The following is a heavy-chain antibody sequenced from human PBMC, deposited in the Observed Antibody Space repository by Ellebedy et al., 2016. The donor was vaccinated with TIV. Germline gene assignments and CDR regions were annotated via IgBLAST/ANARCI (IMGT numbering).Heavy chain of an antibody. CDR3: VRGHDSTEARPSNNWFDP. D-gene: IGHD4-11*01. CDR2: INHSGNT. J-gene: IGHJ5*02. V-gene: IGHV4-34*01. Sequence: MPSETLSLTCAVYGESFSGYYWTWIRQPPGKGLEWIGEINHSGNTNSHPSLKSRVTISVDTSKDQFSLKLSSVTAADTAVYYCVRGHDSTEARPSNNWFDPWGQGALVTVSS. CDR1: GESFSGYY.